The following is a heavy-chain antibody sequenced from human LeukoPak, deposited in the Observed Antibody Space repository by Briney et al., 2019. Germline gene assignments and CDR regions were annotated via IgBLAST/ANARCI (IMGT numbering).Heavy chain of an antibody. J-gene: IGHJ4*02. V-gene: IGHV1-69*13. Sequence: SVKVSCKASGGSFTSYGISWVRQAPGQGLEWMGKIIPIYGRANYGQKFQGRVTITADELTTTSYMELSSLTAEDMAAYYCAAGGAYEFRDDYWGQGTLVTVSS. CDR1: GGSFTSYG. CDR3: AAGGAYEFRDDY. D-gene: IGHD3-3*01. CDR2: IIPIYGRA.